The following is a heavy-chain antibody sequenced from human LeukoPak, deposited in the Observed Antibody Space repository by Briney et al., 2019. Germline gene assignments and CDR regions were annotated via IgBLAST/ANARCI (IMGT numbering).Heavy chain of an antibody. V-gene: IGHV3-23*01. CDR2: ISGSGGST. CDR3: AKVGWDIVVVPAANDY. Sequence: GGSLRLSCAASGFTFSSYAMSWVRQAPGKGLEWVSAISGSGGSTYYADSVKGRFSISRDNSKNTLYLQMNSLRAEDTAVYYCAKVGWDIVVVPAANDYWGQGTLVTVSS. J-gene: IGHJ4*02. D-gene: IGHD2-2*01. CDR1: GFTFSSYA.